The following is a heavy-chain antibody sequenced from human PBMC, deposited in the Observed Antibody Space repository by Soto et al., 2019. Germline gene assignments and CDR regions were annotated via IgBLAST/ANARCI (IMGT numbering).Heavy chain of an antibody. CDR1: GFTFSGSA. J-gene: IGHJ4*02. CDR3: TTDPVTMIVVVPSSG. CDR2: IKSKTDGGTT. D-gene: IGHD3-22*01. Sequence: PGGSLRLSCAASGFTFSGSAMHWVRQASGKGLEWVGRIKSKTDGGTTDYAAPVKGRFTISRDDSKNTLYLQMNSLKTEDTAVYYCTTDPVTMIVVVPSSGWGQGT. V-gene: IGHV3-15*07.